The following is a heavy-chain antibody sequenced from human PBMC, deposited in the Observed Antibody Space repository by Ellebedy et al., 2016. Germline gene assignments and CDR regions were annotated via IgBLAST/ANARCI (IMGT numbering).Heavy chain of an antibody. CDR2: IYPGDSDT. CDR1: GYSFTSYW. D-gene: IGHD1-1*01. J-gene: IGHJ4*02. Sequence: GESLKISCKGSGYSFTSYWIGWVRQMPGKGLEWMGIIYPGDSDTRYSPSFQGQVTISADKSISTAYLQWSSLKASDTAMYYCGRQKAGGVPLYRRIDYWGQGTLVTVSS. CDR3: GRQKAGGVPLYRRIDY. V-gene: IGHV5-51*01.